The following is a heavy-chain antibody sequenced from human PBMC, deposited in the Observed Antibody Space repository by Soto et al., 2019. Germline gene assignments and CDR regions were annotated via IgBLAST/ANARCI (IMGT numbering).Heavy chain of an antibody. Sequence: GGSLRLSCAASGFTFSSYSMNWVRQAPGKGLEWVSSISSSSSYIYYADSVKGRFTISRDNAKNSLYLQMNSLRAEDTAVYYCARSLVVAAAFDYCGQGTLVTVSS. CDR2: ISSSSSYI. CDR1: GFTFSSYS. V-gene: IGHV3-21*01. J-gene: IGHJ4*02. D-gene: IGHD2-15*01. CDR3: ARSLVVAAAFDY.